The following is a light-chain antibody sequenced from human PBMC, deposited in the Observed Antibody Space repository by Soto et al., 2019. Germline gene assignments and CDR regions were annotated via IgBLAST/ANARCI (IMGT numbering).Light chain of an antibody. CDR3: XXXSXXPPGIT. V-gene: IGKV3-11*01. Sequence: EIVLTQSPATLSLSPGERATLSCRASQSVSSYLAWYQQKPGQAPRLLIYDASNRATGIPARFSGSGSGTDFTLTISSLEPEDFAVYYCXXXSXXPPGITFGQGTRXEIK. CDR1: QSVSSY. CDR2: DAS. J-gene: IGKJ5*01.